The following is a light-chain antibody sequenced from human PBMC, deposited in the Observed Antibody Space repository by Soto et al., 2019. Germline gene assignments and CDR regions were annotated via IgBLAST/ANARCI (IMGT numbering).Light chain of an antibody. J-gene: IGLJ2*01. CDR1: SSNIESNY. CDR3: TVWDDSLRGRL. Sequence: QPVLTQPTSASGTPGQRVTISCSGSSSNIESNYVYWYQQLPGTAPRLLIYRNNQRPSGVPDRFSGSKSGTSASLAISALRSEDEADYYCTVWDDSLRGRLFGGGTKVTVL. CDR2: RNN. V-gene: IGLV1-47*01.